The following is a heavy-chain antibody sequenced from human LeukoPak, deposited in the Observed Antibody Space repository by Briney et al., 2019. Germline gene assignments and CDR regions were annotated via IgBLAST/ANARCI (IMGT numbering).Heavy chain of an antibody. J-gene: IGHJ1*01. CDR2: VQHIGGET. Sequence: GGFLRLSCAASGFTFSNSWMGWVRQAPGKGLEWVANVQHIGGETYYVDSVKGRFIISRDNAKNSVYLQMNSLGADDTAVYYCATYSILNAREFRYWGQGTLVTVTS. V-gene: IGHV3-7*01. CDR3: ATYSILNAREFRY. D-gene: IGHD4-11*01. CDR1: GFTFSNSW.